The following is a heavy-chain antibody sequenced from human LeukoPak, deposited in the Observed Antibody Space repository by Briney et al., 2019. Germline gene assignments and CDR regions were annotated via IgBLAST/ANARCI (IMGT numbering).Heavy chain of an antibody. CDR1: GYTFTNYW. CDR3: ARRGGSSWYYFDY. Sequence: GESLKISCKGSGYTFTNYWIGWVRQMPGKGLEWMGIIYPDDSDSRYSPSFQGRVTISADKSITTAYLQWSSLKASDTAMYYCARRGGSSWYYFDYWGQGTPVTVSS. D-gene: IGHD6-13*01. V-gene: IGHV5-51*01. J-gene: IGHJ4*02. CDR2: IYPDDSDS.